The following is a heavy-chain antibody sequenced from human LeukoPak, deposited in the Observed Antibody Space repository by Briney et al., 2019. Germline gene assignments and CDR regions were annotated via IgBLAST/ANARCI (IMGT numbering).Heavy chain of an antibody. J-gene: IGHJ6*02. CDR2: IRSKAYGATT. D-gene: IGHD3-10*01. Sequence: GGSLRLSCIASGFIFGDHGMSWVRQAAGKGIEWVGFIRSKAYGATTEYAASVKGRFTISRDDSNGIAYLQMDYLKTEDTALYYCSRGPILLWIHNGMDVWGQGTTVTVSS. CDR1: GFIFGDHG. V-gene: IGHV3-49*04. CDR3: SRGPILLWIHNGMDV.